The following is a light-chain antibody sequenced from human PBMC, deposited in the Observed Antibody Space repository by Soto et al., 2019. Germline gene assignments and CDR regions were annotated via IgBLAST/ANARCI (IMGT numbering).Light chain of an antibody. J-gene: IGKJ1*01. Sequence: DIVMTQSPDSLAVSLGERATIKCTSSQSLLFTSKNRNYLGWYQHKPGQPPKLLIHGASSRQSGVPDRFSGSGSGTDFTLTIDSLQAEDVAVYYCQQYYSYPRTFGQGTKVEIK. CDR1: QSLLFTSKNRNY. CDR3: QQYYSYPRT. CDR2: GAS. V-gene: IGKV4-1*01.